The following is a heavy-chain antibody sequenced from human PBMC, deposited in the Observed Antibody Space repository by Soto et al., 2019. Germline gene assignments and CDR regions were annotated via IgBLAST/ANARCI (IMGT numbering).Heavy chain of an antibody. CDR3: ARHYCSSTSCYPVYYYYYGMDV. Sequence: PGESLTISCTCSGYSFTRYWIGWVRQMPGKGLEWMGIIYPGDSDTRYSPSFQGQVTISADKSISTAYLQWSSPKASDTAMYYCARHYCSSTSCYPVYYYYYGMDVWGQGTTVTVSS. V-gene: IGHV5-51*01. D-gene: IGHD2-2*01. CDR2: IYPGDSDT. J-gene: IGHJ6*02. CDR1: GYSFTRYW.